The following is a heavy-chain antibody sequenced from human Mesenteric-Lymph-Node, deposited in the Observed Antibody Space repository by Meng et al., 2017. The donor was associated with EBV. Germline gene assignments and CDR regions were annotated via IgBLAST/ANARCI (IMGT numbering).Heavy chain of an antibody. D-gene: IGHD6-19*01. CDR3: GRPWLGRFDY. J-gene: IGHJ4*02. V-gene: IGHV4-34*01. CDR1: CLSLSDYY. CDR2: INHSGSY. Sequence: VQRGGCGGRLCALGEILSLACGDYCLSLSDYYWRWAPQPPGKGLEWISHINHSGSYNYDPSLKSRVSISAAASKNQFPLKLSYVDAADAAVYYCGRPWLGRFDYWGQGTLVTVSS.